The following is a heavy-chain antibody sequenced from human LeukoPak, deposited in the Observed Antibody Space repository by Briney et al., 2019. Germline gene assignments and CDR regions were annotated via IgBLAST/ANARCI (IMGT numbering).Heavy chain of an antibody. CDR3: ARALISPAAYYYYGMDV. CDR2: IWYDGSNK. J-gene: IGHJ6*02. CDR1: GFTFSSYG. Sequence: GSLRLSCAASGFTFSSYGMHWVRQAPGKGLEWVAVIWYDGSNKYYADSVKGRFTVSRDNSKNTLYLQMNSLRAEDTAVYYCARALISPAAYYYYGMDVWGQGTTVTVSS. D-gene: IGHD3/OR15-3a*01. V-gene: IGHV3-33*01.